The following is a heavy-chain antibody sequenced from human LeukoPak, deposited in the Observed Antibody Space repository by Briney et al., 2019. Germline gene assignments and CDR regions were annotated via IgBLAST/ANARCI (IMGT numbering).Heavy chain of an antibody. J-gene: IGHJ4*02. V-gene: IGHV4-39*01. CDR1: GGSISSSSYY. CDR3: ARHERGGSYDLFDY. D-gene: IGHD5-18*01. CDR2: IYYSGST. Sequence: SETLSLTCTVSGGSISSSSYYWGWIRQPPGKGLEWIGSIYYSGSTYYNPSLKSRVTISVDTSKNQFSLKLRSVTAADTAVYYCARHERGGSYDLFDYWGQGTLVTVSS.